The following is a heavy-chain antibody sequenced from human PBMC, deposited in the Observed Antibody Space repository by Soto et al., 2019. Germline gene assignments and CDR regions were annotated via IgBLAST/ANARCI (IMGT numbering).Heavy chain of an antibody. J-gene: IGHJ4*02. CDR3: AGGGYSSGWHDY. Sequence: SETLSLTCTVSGGSISSGGYYWSWIRQHPGKGLEWIGYIYYSGSTYYNPSLKSRVTISVDTSKNQFSLKLSSVTAADTAVYYCAGGGYSSGWHDYWGQGTLVTVSS. V-gene: IGHV4-31*03. CDR1: GGSISSGGYY. D-gene: IGHD6-19*01. CDR2: IYYSGST.